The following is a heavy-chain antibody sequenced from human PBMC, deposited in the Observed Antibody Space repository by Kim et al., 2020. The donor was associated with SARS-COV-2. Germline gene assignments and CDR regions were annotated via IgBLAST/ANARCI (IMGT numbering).Heavy chain of an antibody. J-gene: IGHJ4*02. CDR1: GYAFSDHY. Sequence: ASVKVSCESSGYAFSDHYIHWVRQAPGQGLEWMGWINPSGGGTKYSQKFQDRITMTRDTSISTVYMDLNSLRSDDTAVFYCARSLGHCVAGGCSLWCQGTLVTVSS. D-gene: IGHD2-21*01. CDR3: ARSLGHCVAGGCSL. CDR2: INPSGGGT. V-gene: IGHV1-2*02.